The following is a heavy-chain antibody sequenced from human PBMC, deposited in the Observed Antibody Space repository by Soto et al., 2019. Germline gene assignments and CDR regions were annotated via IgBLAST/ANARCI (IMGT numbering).Heavy chain of an antibody. Sequence: EVQLLESGGGLVQPGRSLRLSCAASGFTFSSYAMNWVRQAPGKGLEWVSAMSGTGGSTSYADSVKGRFTRSRDTSKNTLYLQMSSLRVEDTAVFYCAKAGFSSGWSPSYFDSWGQGTLVTVSS. D-gene: IGHD6-19*01. V-gene: IGHV3-23*01. CDR1: GFTFSSYA. CDR3: AKAGFSSGWSPSYFDS. CDR2: MSGTGGST. J-gene: IGHJ4*02.